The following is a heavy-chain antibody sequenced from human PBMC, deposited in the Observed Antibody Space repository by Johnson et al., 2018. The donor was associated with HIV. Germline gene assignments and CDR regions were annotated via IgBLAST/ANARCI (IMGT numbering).Heavy chain of an antibody. V-gene: IGHV3-64*01. CDR3: ARASGEWDAFDI. J-gene: IGHJ3*02. CDR2: TDNKGRNT. Sequence: VQLVESGGGLVQPGRSLKLSCAASGFTFSSYSMHWVRQAPGEGLEYVSGTDNKGRNTYYANSVKGRFTIFRDNSKNTLYLQMGSLRAEDMAVYYCARASGEWDAFDIWGQGTVVTVSS. D-gene: IGHD3-10*01. CDR1: GFTFSSYS.